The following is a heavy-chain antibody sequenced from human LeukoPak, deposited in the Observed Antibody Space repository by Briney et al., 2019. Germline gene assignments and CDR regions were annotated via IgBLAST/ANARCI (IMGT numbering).Heavy chain of an antibody. CDR3: ARGLIYDSSGYYPDY. Sequence: ASVKVSCKASGYTFTGYGISWVRQAPGQGLEWMGWISAYNGNTNYAQKLQGRVTMTTDTSTSTAYMELRSLRSDDTAVYYCARGLIYDSSGYYPDYWGQGTLVTVSS. D-gene: IGHD3-22*01. CDR2: ISAYNGNT. CDR1: GYTFTGYG. V-gene: IGHV1-18*01. J-gene: IGHJ4*02.